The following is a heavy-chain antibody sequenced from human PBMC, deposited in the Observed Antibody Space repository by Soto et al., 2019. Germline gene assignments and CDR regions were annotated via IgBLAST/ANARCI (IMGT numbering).Heavy chain of an antibody. D-gene: IGHD2-15*01. CDR3: ARDHLDCSGGSCYSWLFDP. Sequence: GGSLRLSCAASGFTFSSYAMHWVRQAPGKGLEYVSAISSNGGSTYYANSVKGRFTISRDNSKNTLYLQMGSLRAEDMAVYYCARDHLDCSGGSCYSWLFDPWGQGTLVTVSS. V-gene: IGHV3-64*01. CDR2: ISSNGGST. CDR1: GFTFSSYA. J-gene: IGHJ5*02.